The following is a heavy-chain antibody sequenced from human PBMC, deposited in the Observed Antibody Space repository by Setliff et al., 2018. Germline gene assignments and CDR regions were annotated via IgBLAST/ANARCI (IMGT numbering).Heavy chain of an antibody. D-gene: IGHD7-27*01. J-gene: IGHJ3*02. CDR2: ISAYNANT. CDR1: GYIFTSYA. V-gene: IGHV1-18*01. CDR3: AREPLWGSHDAFDI. Sequence: AASVKVSCKASGYIFTSYAINWVRQAPGQGLEWMGSISAYNANTNYAQNLQGRVTMTRDTSTAYMELRSLRSDDTAVYYCAREPLWGSHDAFDIWGQGTMVTVSS.